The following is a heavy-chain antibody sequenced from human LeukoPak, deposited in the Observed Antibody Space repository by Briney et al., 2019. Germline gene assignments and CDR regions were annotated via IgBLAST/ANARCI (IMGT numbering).Heavy chain of an antibody. Sequence: PGRSLRLSCAASGFTFSSYGMHWVRQAPGKGLEWVAVISYDGSNKYYADSVKGRFTISRDNSKNTLYLQMNSLRAEDTAVYYCANGFYDILTGFDYWGQGTLVTVSS. V-gene: IGHV3-30*18. CDR2: ISYDGSNK. D-gene: IGHD3-9*01. J-gene: IGHJ4*02. CDR1: GFTFSSYG. CDR3: ANGFYDILTGFDY.